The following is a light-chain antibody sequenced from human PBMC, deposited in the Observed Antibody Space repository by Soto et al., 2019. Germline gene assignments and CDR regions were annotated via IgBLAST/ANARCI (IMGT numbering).Light chain of an antibody. Sequence: DIQMTQSPSTLSASVGDRVTITCRASQSIRSSLAWYQQKPGKAPKLLIYDASNLETGVPSRFSGSGSGTDFTFTISSLQPEDIATYYCQQYSHLITFGQGTRLEIK. CDR3: QQYSHLIT. J-gene: IGKJ5*01. CDR1: QSIRSS. CDR2: DAS. V-gene: IGKV1-5*01.